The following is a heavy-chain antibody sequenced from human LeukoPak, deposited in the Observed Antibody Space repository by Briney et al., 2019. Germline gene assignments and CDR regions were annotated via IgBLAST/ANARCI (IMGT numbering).Heavy chain of an antibody. CDR1: GYSISSGYY. J-gene: IGHJ4*02. Sequence: SETLSLTCTVSGYSISSGYYWGWIRQPPGKGLEWIGSIYHSGRTFYNPSLKSRVTISVDTSKNQFSLKLSSVTAADTAVYYCAREGYYDILTGYYLVSFDYWGQGTLVTVSS. CDR2: IYHSGRT. D-gene: IGHD3-9*01. CDR3: AREGYYDILTGYYLVSFDY. V-gene: IGHV4-38-2*02.